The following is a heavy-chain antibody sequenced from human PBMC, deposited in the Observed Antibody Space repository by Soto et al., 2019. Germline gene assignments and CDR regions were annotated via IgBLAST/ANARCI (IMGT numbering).Heavy chain of an antibody. J-gene: IGHJ4*02. V-gene: IGHV3-21*01. D-gene: IGHD6-13*01. Sequence: GGSLRLSCAASGFTFSSYSMNWARQAPGKGLEWVSSISSSSSYIYYADSVKGRFTISRDNAKNSLYLQMNSLRAEDTAVYYCARDRRSGQQLVKSDYWGQGTLVTVSS. CDR2: ISSSSSYI. CDR1: GFTFSSYS. CDR3: ARDRRSGQQLVKSDY.